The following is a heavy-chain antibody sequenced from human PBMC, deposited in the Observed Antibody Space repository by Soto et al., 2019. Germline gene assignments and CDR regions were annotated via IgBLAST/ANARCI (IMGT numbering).Heavy chain of an antibody. V-gene: IGHV2-5*02. CDR3: AHVLVVVANYGMDV. CDR2: IYWDDDK. D-gene: IGHD2-15*01. J-gene: IGHJ6*02. Sequence: QITLKESGPTLVKPTQTLTLTCTFSGFSLSTSGVGVGWIRQPPGKALEWLALIYWDDDKRYSPSLTSRLTITKETSKNQVVLTMTTMDPVDTATYYCAHVLVVVANYGMDVWGQGTTVTVSS. CDR1: GFSLSTSGVG.